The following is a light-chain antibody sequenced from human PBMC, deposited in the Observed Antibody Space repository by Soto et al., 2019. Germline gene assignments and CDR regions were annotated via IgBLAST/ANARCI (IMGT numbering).Light chain of an antibody. J-gene: IGLJ1*01. CDR3: KAYDSSQSCNV. CDR1: SSNIGAGYD. V-gene: IGLV1-40*01. Sequence: QPGLTQPRSGCGARGQRVIISCTGGSSNIGAGYDVHWYQQLSGTAPKLLIYGNSNRPSGVPDRFSGSKSGTSASLAITGLHAEDELEHYGKAYDSSQSCNVFAAGTKVTVL. CDR2: GNS.